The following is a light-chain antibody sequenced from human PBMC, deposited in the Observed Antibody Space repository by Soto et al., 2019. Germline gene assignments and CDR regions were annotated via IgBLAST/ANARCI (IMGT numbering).Light chain of an antibody. Sequence: QSVLTQTPSASGTPGQRVTISCSGSNSNIGSNTVNWYQQLPGTAPKLLVYSINQRPSGVADRFSGSRSGTSASLAISGLKSEDETDYYCAAWDDSLSGYVFGTGTKLTVL. CDR3: AAWDDSLSGYV. CDR2: SIN. CDR1: NSNIGSNT. V-gene: IGLV1-44*01. J-gene: IGLJ1*01.